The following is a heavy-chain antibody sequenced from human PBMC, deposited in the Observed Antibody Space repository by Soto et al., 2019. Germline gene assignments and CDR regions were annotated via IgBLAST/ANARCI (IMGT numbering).Heavy chain of an antibody. D-gene: IGHD5-12*01. CDR3: ARHHGPTTSENWFDP. V-gene: IGHV1-18*01. CDR2: ISTYSGDT. J-gene: IGHJ5*02. Sequence: ASVKVSCKTSGYTFNTYGISWVRQAPGQGLEWMGWISTYSGDTKYAQKFQGRVTMTTDTSTTTAYLELRSLRSDDTAVYYCARHHGPTTSENWFDPWGQGTLVTV. CDR1: GYTFNTYG.